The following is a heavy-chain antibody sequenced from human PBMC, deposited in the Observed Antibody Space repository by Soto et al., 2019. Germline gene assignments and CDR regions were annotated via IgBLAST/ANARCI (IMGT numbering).Heavy chain of an antibody. CDR1: GFTFSNAW. J-gene: IGHJ4*02. V-gene: IGHV3-15*01. CDR2: IKSKTDGGTT. CDR3: TTDPHLIISSSKDY. Sequence: GGSLRLSCAASGFTFSNAWMSWVRQAPGKGLEWVGRIKSKTDGGTTDYAAPVKGRFTISRDDSKNTLYLQMNSLKTEDTAVYYCTTDPHLIISSSKDYWGQGTLVTVSS. D-gene: IGHD6-13*01.